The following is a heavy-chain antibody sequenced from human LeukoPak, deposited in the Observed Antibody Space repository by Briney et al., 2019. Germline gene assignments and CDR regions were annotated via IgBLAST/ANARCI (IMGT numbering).Heavy chain of an antibody. V-gene: IGHV3-74*01. CDR3: AAGSGSYSPLFDY. J-gene: IGHJ4*02. D-gene: IGHD1-26*01. CDR1: GFTFSSYW. CDR2: IKGDGSST. Sequence: GGSLRLSCAASGFTFSSYWMHWVRHTPGKGLVWVSRIKGDGSSTSYAASVKGRFTISRDNAKNTLYLQMNSLRAEDTAVYYCAAGSGSYSPLFDYWGQGTLVTVSS.